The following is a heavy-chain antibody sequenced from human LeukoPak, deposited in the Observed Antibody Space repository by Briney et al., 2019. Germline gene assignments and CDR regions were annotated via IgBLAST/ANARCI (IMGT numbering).Heavy chain of an antibody. J-gene: IGHJ4*02. CDR2: IYYSVST. D-gene: IGHD1-7*01. CDR1: GGSISSYY. Sequence: PSETLSLTCTVSGGSISSYYWSWIRRPPGKGLVWIGYIYYSVSTKYNPSLKSRVTISVDASKTQFSLKLNSVTAADTAVYYCARGSRELYYFDYWGQGTLVTVSS. V-gene: IGHV4-59*01. CDR3: ARGSRELYYFDY.